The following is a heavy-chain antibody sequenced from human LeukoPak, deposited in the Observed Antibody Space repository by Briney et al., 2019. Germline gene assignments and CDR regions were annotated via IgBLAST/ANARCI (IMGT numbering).Heavy chain of an antibody. CDR1: GYTFTSYY. V-gene: IGHV1-46*01. D-gene: IGHD2-21*02. CDR3: ASAVVVTATLDY. Sequence: ASVKVSCKASGYTFTSYYMHWVRQAPGQGLEWMGIINPIGDSTNYAQKFQGRVTMTRDTSTSTVHMELSSLRSEGTAVYYCASAVVVTATLDYWGQGTLVTVSS. J-gene: IGHJ4*02. CDR2: INPIGDST.